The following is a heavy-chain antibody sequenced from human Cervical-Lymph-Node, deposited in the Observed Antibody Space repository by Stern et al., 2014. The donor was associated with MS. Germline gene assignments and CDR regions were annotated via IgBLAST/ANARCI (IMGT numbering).Heavy chain of an antibody. CDR3: ARDGAVVPAALYYFDY. D-gene: IGHD2-2*01. Sequence: DQLVESGGGVVQPGRSLRLSCAASGFTFSSYGMHWVRQAPGKGLEWVGVIWYDGSNKYYADSVKGRFTISRDNSKTTLYLQMNSLRAEDTAVYYCARDGAVVPAALYYFDYWGQGTLVTVSS. V-gene: IGHV3-33*01. CDR1: GFTFSSYG. J-gene: IGHJ4*02. CDR2: IWYDGSNK.